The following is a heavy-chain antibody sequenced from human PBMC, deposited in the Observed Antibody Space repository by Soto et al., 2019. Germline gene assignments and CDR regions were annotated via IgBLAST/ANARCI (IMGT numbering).Heavy chain of an antibody. V-gene: IGHV3-23*01. CDR1: GYPFSMFA. J-gene: IGHJ6*02. Sequence: PSGSLRLSCASSGYPFSMFAMNWVRQAPGKGLEWVSGIRGSGGGTYYADSVKGRFTISRDDSRNMLYLEMNTLRGEDTAVYYCAKASGRVHYGMHVWGQGTTVTVSS. D-gene: IGHD3-10*01. CDR3: AKASGRVHYGMHV. CDR2: IRGSGGGT.